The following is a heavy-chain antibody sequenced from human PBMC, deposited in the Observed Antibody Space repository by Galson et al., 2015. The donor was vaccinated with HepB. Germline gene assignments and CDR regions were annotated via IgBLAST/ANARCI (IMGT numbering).Heavy chain of an antibody. J-gene: IGHJ4*02. Sequence: SLRLSCAASGFTFSSYSMNWVRQAPGKGLEWVSYISSSSSTIYYADSVKGRFTISRDNAKNSLYLQMNSLRAEDTAVYYCAREGAGSDTLPFDYWGQGTLVTVSS. CDR3: AREGAGSDTLPFDY. D-gene: IGHD6-19*01. CDR2: ISSSSSTI. V-gene: IGHV3-48*01. CDR1: GFTFSSYS.